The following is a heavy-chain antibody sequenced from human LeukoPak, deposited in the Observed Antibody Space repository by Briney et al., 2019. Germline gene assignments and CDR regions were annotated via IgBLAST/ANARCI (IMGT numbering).Heavy chain of an antibody. Sequence: GGSLRLSCAASGFTFNRDWTAWVRQAPGKGLEWVSYISSTSSAKYYADSVKGRFTISRDNAKNSLYLQMNSLRVEDTAVYYCARDLGGITMVRAYWYFDLWGRGTLVTVSS. V-gene: IGHV3-48*04. CDR2: ISSTSSAK. D-gene: IGHD3-10*01. CDR3: ARDLGGITMVRAYWYFDL. J-gene: IGHJ2*01. CDR1: GFTFNRDW.